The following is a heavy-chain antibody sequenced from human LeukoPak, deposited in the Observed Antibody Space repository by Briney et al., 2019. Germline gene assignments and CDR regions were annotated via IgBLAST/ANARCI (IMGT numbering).Heavy chain of an antibody. CDR3: ARGGGPTGIDY. V-gene: IGHV3-53*01. D-gene: IGHD4-11*01. CDR2: IYSGGST. Sequence: GGSLRLSCAAPGFTVSSNYMSWVRQAPGKGLAWVSVIYSGGSTYYADSVKGRFTISRDNSKNTLYLQMNSLRAEDTAVYYCARGGGPTGIDYWGQGTLVTVSS. J-gene: IGHJ4*02. CDR1: GFTVSSNY.